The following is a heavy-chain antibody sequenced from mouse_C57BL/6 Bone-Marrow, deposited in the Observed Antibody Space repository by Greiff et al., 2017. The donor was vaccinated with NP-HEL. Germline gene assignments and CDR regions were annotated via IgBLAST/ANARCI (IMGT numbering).Heavy chain of an antibody. CDR1: GFSLTSYA. V-gene: IGHV2-9-1*01. Sequence: QVQLKESGPGLVAPSQSLSITCTVSGFSLTSYAISWVRQPPGKGLEWLGVIWPGGGTNYNSALKSRLSISKDNSKSQVFLKMNSLQTDDTARYYCARNYGSSHWYFDVWGTGTTVTVSS. CDR2: IWPGGGT. CDR3: ARNYGSSHWYFDV. D-gene: IGHD1-1*01. J-gene: IGHJ1*03.